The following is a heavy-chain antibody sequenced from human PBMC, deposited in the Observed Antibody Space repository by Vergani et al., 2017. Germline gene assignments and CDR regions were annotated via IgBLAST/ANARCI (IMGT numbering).Heavy chain of an antibody. Sequence: QVQLVESGGGEVQPGRSLRLYCSAAGFPFSDYCVHWVRQAPGKGLEWVSVISYDGNKKNYADSVKGRFTISRDNSKNTLYLEMNALRAEDTAVYYCARDFLTRVTTLDYYYMGVWGKGTTVTVSS. D-gene: IGHD1-1*01. CDR1: GFPFSDYC. CDR3: ARDFLTRVTTLDYYYMGV. V-gene: IGHV3-30*03. CDR2: ISYDGNKK. J-gene: IGHJ6*03.